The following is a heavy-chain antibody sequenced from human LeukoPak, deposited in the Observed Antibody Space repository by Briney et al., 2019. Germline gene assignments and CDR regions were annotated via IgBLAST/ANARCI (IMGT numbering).Heavy chain of an antibody. Sequence: SETLSLTCTFSVGSISSNSDYWGWIRQPPGKWVEWIGSIYYRGNTYYNPSLKSRVTISVNTSKNQFSLKLSSVTATDTAVYYCARHTKGVSGDYWGQGTLVTVSS. CDR3: ARHTKGVSGDY. CDR1: VGSISSNSDY. V-gene: IGHV4-39*01. D-gene: IGHD3-10*01. CDR2: IYYRGNT. J-gene: IGHJ4*02.